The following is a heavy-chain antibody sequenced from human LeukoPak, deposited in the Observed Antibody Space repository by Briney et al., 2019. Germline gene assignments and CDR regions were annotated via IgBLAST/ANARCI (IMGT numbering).Heavy chain of an antibody. CDR1: GYTFTSYY. Sequence: ASVKVSCKASGYTFTSYYMHWVRQAPGQGLGWMGIINPSGGSTSYAQKFQGRVTMTRDTSTSTVYMELSSLRSEDTAVYYCASSPYSSSWYTPFDHWGQGTLVTVSS. CDR2: INPSGGST. CDR3: ASSPYSSSWYTPFDH. J-gene: IGHJ4*02. V-gene: IGHV1-46*01. D-gene: IGHD6-13*01.